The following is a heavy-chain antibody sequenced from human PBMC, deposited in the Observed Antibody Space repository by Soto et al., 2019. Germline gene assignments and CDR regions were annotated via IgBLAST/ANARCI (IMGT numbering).Heavy chain of an antibody. J-gene: IGHJ4*02. Sequence: GESLKISCKGSGYNFTTFWLGWVRPVPGKGLEWMGIIYPGDSETKYSPDFEGQVTISADRSTNTAYLQWRSLRASDTAMYYCARLGFPGAIYFDSWGLGTLVTVSS. CDR1: GYNFTTFW. CDR2: IYPGDSET. V-gene: IGHV5-51*01. CDR3: ARLGFPGAIYFDS.